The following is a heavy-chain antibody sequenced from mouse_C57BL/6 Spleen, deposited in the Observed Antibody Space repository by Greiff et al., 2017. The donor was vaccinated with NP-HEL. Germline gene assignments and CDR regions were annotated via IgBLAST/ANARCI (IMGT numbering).Heavy chain of an antibody. D-gene: IGHD2-4*01. Sequence: VHVKQSVAELVRPGASVKLSCTASGFNIKNTYMHWVQQRPEQGLEWIGRIDPANGNTKYAPKFQGKATITADTYSNTAYLQLSSLTSEDTAIYYCAREGIYYDYAWFAYWGQGTLVTVSA. V-gene: IGHV14-3*01. CDR3: AREGIYYDYAWFAY. CDR1: GFNIKNTY. CDR2: IDPANGNT. J-gene: IGHJ3*01.